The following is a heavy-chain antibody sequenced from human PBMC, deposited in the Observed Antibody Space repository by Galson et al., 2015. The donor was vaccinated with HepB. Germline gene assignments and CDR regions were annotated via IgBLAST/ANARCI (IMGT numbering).Heavy chain of an antibody. CDR2: ISSSGSTI. D-gene: IGHD6-6*01. V-gene: IGHV3-11*04. Sequence: SLRLSCAASGFTFSDYYMSWIRQAPGKGLEWVSYISSSGSTIYYADSVKGRFTISRDNAKNSLYLQMNSLRAEDTAVYYCARESAASLHYYMDVWGKGTTVSVSS. CDR3: ARESAASLHYYMDV. CDR1: GFTFSDYY. J-gene: IGHJ6*03.